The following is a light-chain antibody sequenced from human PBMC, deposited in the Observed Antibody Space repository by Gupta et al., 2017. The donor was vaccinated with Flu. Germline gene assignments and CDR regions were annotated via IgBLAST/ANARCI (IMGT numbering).Light chain of an antibody. Sequence: QSALTQPPTASGSLGPSVTISCTGSSSDVGGYSFVSWSQQHSGKAPKLMIYDVSKRPSGVPVRFSGSRSGNPASLTVSGPKAEDEADYYCSSYAGTNNLVFGGGTRLTVL. V-gene: IGLV2-8*01. J-gene: IGLJ2*01. CDR3: SSYAGTNNLV. CDR2: DVS. CDR1: SSDVGGYSF.